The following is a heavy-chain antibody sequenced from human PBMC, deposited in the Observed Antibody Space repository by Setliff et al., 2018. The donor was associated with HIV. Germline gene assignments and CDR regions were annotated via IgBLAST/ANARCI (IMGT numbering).Heavy chain of an antibody. D-gene: IGHD6-13*01. V-gene: IGHV1-18*01. CDR3: ASSWSRIRYYGMDV. CDR2: ISAYNGNT. CDR1: GYHFNSYG. J-gene: IGHJ6*02. Sequence: ASVKVSCKASGYHFNSYGISWVRQAPGQGLEWMGWISAYNGNTKYAQKFQARVTMTTDTSTSTAYMELRSLRSDDTAVYYCASSWSRIRYYGMDVWGQGTTVTVSS.